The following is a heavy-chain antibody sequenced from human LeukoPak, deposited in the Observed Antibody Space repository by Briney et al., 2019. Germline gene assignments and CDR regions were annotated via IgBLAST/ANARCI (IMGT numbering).Heavy chain of an antibody. J-gene: IGHJ3*02. CDR1: GFTFSSYW. Sequence: GGSLRLSCAASGFTFSSYWMSWVRQAPGKGLEWVSYISSSSSTIYYADSVKGRFTISRDNAKNSLYLQMNSLRAEDTAVYYCARDSYDSSGLTPWGDAFDIWGQGTMVTVSS. D-gene: IGHD3-22*01. CDR2: ISSSSSTI. CDR3: ARDSYDSSGLTPWGDAFDI. V-gene: IGHV3-48*01.